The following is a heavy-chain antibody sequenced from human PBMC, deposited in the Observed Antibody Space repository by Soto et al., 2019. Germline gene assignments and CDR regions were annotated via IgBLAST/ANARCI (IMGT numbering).Heavy chain of an antibody. CDR2: ISYDGGNK. J-gene: IGHJ4*02. CDR1: GLTFSSYG. V-gene: IGHV3-30*18. D-gene: IGHD3-22*01. CDR3: AKDTYYFDSSGYYVFDS. Sequence: GGSLRLSCAGSGLTFSSYGIHWVRQAPGKGLEWVAVISYDGGNKHYADSVQGRFSISRDNSKNTLYLQMNSLRVEDTAVYYCAKDTYYFDSSGYYVFDSWGQGTLVTVS.